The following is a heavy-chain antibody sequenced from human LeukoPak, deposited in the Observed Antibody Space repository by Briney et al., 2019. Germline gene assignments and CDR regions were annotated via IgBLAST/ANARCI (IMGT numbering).Heavy chain of an antibody. CDR2: INTDGSST. V-gene: IGHV3-74*01. D-gene: IGHD3-3*01. CDR1: GFTFSSYW. CDR3: ARDRYDFWSGYYTIDY. J-gene: IGHJ4*02. Sequence: PGGSLRLSCAASGFTFSSYWMHWVRQAPGKGLVWVSRINTDGSSTSYADSVKGRFTISRDNAKNTLYLQMNSLRAEDTAVYYCARDRYDFWSGYYTIDYWGQGTLVTVSS.